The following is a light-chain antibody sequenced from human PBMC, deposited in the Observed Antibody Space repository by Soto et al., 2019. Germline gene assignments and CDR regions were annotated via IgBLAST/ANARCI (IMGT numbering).Light chain of an antibody. CDR3: QQFGSLIT. CDR1: QSITNNY. J-gene: IGKJ4*01. Sequence: DILLTQSPATLSLSPGERATLSCGASQSITNNYLAWYQQKPGLAPRLLIYDTSKRATGIPDRFSGSGSGTDFTLTISRLEPEDFAAYYCQQFGSLITFGGGTKVDIK. V-gene: IGKV3D-20*01. CDR2: DTS.